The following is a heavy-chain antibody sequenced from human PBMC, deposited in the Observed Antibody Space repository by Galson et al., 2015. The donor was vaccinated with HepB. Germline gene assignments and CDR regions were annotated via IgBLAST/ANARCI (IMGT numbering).Heavy chain of an antibody. CDR3: AREREYASGWFDY. D-gene: IGHD6-19*01. V-gene: IGHV6-1*01. CDR2: TYYRSKWYN. Sequence: CAISGDSVSSDSAAWTWIRQSPSRGLEWLGRTYYRSKWYNDYAVSLRSRITFNAGTSRNQFSLQLNSVTPEDTAVYYCAREREYASGWFDYWGQGTLITVSS. J-gene: IGHJ4*02. CDR1: GDSVSSDSAA.